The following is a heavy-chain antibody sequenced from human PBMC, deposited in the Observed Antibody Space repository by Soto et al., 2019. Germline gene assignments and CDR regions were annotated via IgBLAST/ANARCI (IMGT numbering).Heavy chain of an antibody. CDR3: ARGSYYYYGMDV. J-gene: IGHJ6*02. Sequence: VTLKESGHVLVKPTETLTLTCTVSGFSLSNARMGVSWIRQPPGKALEWLAHIFSNDEKSYSTSLKTRLTITKNTSKSQVVLTMTNMDPVDTATYYCARGSYYYYGMDVWGQGTTVTVSS. CDR2: IFSNDEK. V-gene: IGHV2-26*01. CDR1: GFSLSNARMG. D-gene: IGHD6-19*01.